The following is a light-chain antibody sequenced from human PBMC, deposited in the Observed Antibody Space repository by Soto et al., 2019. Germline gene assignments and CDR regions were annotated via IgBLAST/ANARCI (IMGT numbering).Light chain of an antibody. Sequence: QSVLTQPPSVSGAPGQRVTISCTGSSSNIGAGYDVHWYQQLPGTAPKLLIYGNSNRPSGVPDRFSGSKSGTSASLAITGLRAEEEADYYCQSYDSSLSGYVVFGGGTKVTVL. J-gene: IGLJ2*01. V-gene: IGLV1-40*01. CDR1: SSNIGAGYD. CDR2: GNS. CDR3: QSYDSSLSGYVV.